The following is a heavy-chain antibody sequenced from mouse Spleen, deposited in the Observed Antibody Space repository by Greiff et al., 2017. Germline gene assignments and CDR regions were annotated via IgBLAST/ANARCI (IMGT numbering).Heavy chain of an antibody. Sequence: VMLVESGAELARPGASVKLSCKASGYTFTSYGISWVKQRPGQGLEWIGEIYPRGGNTYYNEKFKGKATLTADKSSSTAYMELRSLTSEDSAVYFCARRRDYFDYWGQGTTLTVSA. CDR1: GYTFTSYG. J-gene: IGHJ2*01. CDR2: IYPRGGNT. V-gene: IGHV1-81*01. CDR3: ARRRDYFDY.